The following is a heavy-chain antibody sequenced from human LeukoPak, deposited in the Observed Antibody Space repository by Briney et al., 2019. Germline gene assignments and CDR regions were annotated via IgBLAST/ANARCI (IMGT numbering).Heavy chain of an antibody. D-gene: IGHD3-10*01. CDR2: INSDGSST. V-gene: IGHV3-74*01. Sequence: GGSLRLSCAASGFTFSSYWMHWVRHAPGKGLVWVSRINSDGSSTSYADSVKGRFTISRDNAKNTLYLQMNSLRAEDTAVYYCARGLITMVRGAVDYWGQGTLVTVSS. CDR3: ARGLITMVRGAVDY. CDR1: GFTFSSYW. J-gene: IGHJ4*02.